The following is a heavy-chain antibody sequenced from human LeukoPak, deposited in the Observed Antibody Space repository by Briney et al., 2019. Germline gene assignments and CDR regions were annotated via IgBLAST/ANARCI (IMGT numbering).Heavy chain of an antibody. D-gene: IGHD4-17*01. J-gene: IGHJ4*02. CDR2: ISYDGSNK. CDR1: GFTFSSYG. CDR3: AKSDYGAGDY. Sequence: GGSLRLSCAASGFTFSSYGMRWVRQAPGKGLEWVAVISYDGSNKYYADSVKGRSTISRDNSKNTLYLQMNSLRAEDTAVYYCAKSDYGAGDYWGQGTLVTVSS. V-gene: IGHV3-30*18.